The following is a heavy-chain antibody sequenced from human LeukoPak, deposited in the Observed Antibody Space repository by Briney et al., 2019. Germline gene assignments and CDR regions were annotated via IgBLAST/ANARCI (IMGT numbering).Heavy chain of an antibody. CDR1: GDSVSSNSAT. CDR3: ARGGRGYCTSSSCYFDY. J-gene: IGHJ4*02. D-gene: IGHD2-2*01. CDR2: TYYRSKWSN. V-gene: IGHV6-1*01. Sequence: SQTLSLTCAISGDSVSSNSATWNWIRQSPSRGLEWLGRTYYRSKWSNDYAVSVKSRITINPDTSKNQFSLQLNSVTPEDTAVYYCARGGRGYCTSSSCYFDYWGQGTLVTVSS.